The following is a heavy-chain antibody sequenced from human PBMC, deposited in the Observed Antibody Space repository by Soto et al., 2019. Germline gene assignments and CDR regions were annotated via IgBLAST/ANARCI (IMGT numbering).Heavy chain of an antibody. CDR3: AATTVTTGYYYYYGMDV. CDR2: IYYSGST. V-gene: IGHV4-61*01. CDR1: GGSVGSGSYY. Sequence: PSETLSLTCTVSGGSVGSGSYYWSWIRQPPGKGLEWIGYIYYSGSTNYNPSLKSRVTISVDTSKNQFSLKLSSVTAADTAVYYCAATTVTTGYYYYYGMDVWGQGTTVTVSS. J-gene: IGHJ6*02. D-gene: IGHD4-4*01.